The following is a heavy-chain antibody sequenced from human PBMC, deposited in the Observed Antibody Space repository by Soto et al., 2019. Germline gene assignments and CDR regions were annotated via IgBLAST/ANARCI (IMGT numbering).Heavy chain of an antibody. J-gene: IGHJ6*02. D-gene: IGHD6-19*01. CDR3: ARDFTDSSGPTLGMGV. V-gene: IGHV4-31*03. CDR1: GGSISSGGYY. CDR2: IYYSGST. Sequence: PSGTLSLTCTVSGGSISSGGYYWSWIRPHPGKGLEWIGYIYYSGSTYYNPSLKSRVTISVDTSKSQFSLKLSSVTAADTAVYYCARDFTDSSGPTLGMGVWGQGTTVTVS.